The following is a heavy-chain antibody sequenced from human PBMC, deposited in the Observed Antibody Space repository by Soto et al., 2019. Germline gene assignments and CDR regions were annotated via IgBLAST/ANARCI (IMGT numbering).Heavy chain of an antibody. V-gene: IGHV5-10-1*01. D-gene: IGHD4-4*01. Sequence: PGESLKISCKGSGYSFTSYWISWVRQMPGKGLEWMGRIDPSVSYTNYSPSFQGHVTISADKSISTAYLQWSSLKASDTAMYYCASPGYDYTGILEVWGQGTTVTVSS. CDR3: ASPGYDYTGILEV. CDR2: IDPSVSYT. CDR1: GYSFTSYW. J-gene: IGHJ6*02.